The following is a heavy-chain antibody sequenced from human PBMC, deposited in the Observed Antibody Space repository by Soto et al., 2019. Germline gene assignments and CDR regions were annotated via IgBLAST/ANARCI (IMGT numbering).Heavy chain of an antibody. CDR2: MYPGGSDT. V-gene: IGHV5-51*01. D-gene: IGHD2-2*01. CDR1: GYDFNTNW. CDR3: ARLPRDCNKTSCYYADH. J-gene: IGHJ4*01. Sequence: GESLKISCRGSGYDFNTNWFGWVRQLPGKGLEWVGIMYPGGSDTRYNPSLQGHVTLSADVTVSTAFLQWRSLKTSDTGMYFCARLPRDCNKTSCYYADHWGHGTQVTVSS.